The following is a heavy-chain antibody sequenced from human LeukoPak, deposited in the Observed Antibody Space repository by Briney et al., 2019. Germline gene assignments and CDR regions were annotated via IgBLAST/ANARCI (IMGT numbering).Heavy chain of an antibody. Sequence: ASVKVSCKASGYTFTSYDINWVRQATGQGLEWMGWMNPNSGNTGYAQKFQGRVTMTRNTSISTAYMELSSLRSEDTAVYYYARVRGYAGTEVDYWGQGTPVTVSS. D-gene: IGHD3-10*01. CDR2: MNPNSGNT. CDR3: ARVRGYAGTEVDY. CDR1: GYTFTSYD. V-gene: IGHV1-8*01. J-gene: IGHJ4*02.